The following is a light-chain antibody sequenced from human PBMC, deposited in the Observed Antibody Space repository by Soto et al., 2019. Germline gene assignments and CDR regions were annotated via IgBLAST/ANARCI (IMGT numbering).Light chain of an antibody. Sequence: DIQMNQSPSTLSGSVGDRVTITCRASQTLSSWLAWYQQKPGKAPKLLIYKASTLKSGVPSRFSGSGSGTEFTLTISSLQPDDFETDYCQHYNSYSEAFGQGTKVALK. CDR2: KAS. J-gene: IGKJ1*01. CDR3: QHYNSYSEA. CDR1: QTLSSW. V-gene: IGKV1-5*03.